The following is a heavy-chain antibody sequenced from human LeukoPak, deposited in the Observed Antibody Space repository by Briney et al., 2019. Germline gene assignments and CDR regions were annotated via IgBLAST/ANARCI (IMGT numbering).Heavy chain of an antibody. Sequence: SETLSLTCAVYGGSFSGYYWSWIRQPPGKGLEWIGEINHSGSTNYNPSLKSRVTISVDTSKNQFPLKLSSVTAADTAVYYCARGLRSIAAYPYWGQGTLVTVSS. CDR3: ARGLRSIAAYPY. V-gene: IGHV4-34*01. CDR1: GGSFSGYY. J-gene: IGHJ4*02. CDR2: INHSGST. D-gene: IGHD6-6*01.